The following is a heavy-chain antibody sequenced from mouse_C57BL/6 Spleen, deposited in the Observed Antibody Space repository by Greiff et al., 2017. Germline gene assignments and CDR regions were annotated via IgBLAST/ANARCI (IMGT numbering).Heavy chain of an antibody. CDR1: GFTFSDYY. CDR3: ARESDGYYVGYAMDY. V-gene: IGHV5-16*01. D-gene: IGHD2-3*01. CDR2: INYDGSST. J-gene: IGHJ4*01. Sequence: EVNVVESEGGLVQPGSSMKLSCTASGFTFSDYYMAWVRQVPEKGLEWVANINYDGSSTYYLDSLKSRFIISRDNAKNILYLQMSSLKSEDTATYYCARESDGYYVGYAMDYWGQGTSVTVSS.